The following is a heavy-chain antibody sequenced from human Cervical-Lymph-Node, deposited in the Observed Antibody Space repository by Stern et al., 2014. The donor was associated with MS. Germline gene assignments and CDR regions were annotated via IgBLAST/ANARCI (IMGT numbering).Heavy chain of an antibody. Sequence: VQLEESGAEVKKPGSSVKVSCKASGETFSSDALSWVRQAPAQGLEWMGGIVPMTEIANYAQKFQGRVTITADEATRTAYMDLSGLRSDDTAVYYCARGGSSWYSDFWGQGTLVTVSS. CDR3: ARGGSSWYSDF. D-gene: IGHD6-13*01. CDR2: IVPMTEIA. J-gene: IGHJ4*02. CDR1: GETFSSDA. V-gene: IGHV1-69*01.